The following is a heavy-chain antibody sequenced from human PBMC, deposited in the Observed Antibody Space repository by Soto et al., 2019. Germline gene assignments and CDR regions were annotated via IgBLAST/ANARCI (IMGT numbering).Heavy chain of an antibody. CDR2: IFHGGST. CDR3: ARPHYESNTFYSYFDY. CDR1: GGSFSGYY. D-gene: IGHD3-22*01. J-gene: IGHJ4*02. Sequence: TETLSLTCEVYGGSFSGYYWSWIRQPPGKGLEWIGEIFHGGSTIYSPSLKSRVTISVDTSKNQFSLELSSVTAADTAVYYCARPHYESNTFYSYFDYWGQGTLVTVSS. V-gene: IGHV4-34*12.